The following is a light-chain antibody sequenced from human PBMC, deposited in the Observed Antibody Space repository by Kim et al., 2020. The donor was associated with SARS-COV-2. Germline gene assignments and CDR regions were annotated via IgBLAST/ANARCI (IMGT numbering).Light chain of an antibody. CDR1: QSVSSSY. CDR2: SAS. CDR3: QQYGSSPYT. Sequence: STGERATLTCRASQSVSSSYLAWYKQKPGQAPRLHIYSASSRATGIPDRFSGSGSGTDFTLTISRLEPEDFAVYYCQQYGSSPYTFGQGTKLEI. V-gene: IGKV3-20*01. J-gene: IGKJ2*01.